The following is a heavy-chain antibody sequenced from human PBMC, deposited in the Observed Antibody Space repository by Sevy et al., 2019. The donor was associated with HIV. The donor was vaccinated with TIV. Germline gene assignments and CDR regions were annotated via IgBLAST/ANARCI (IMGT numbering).Heavy chain of an antibody. CDR2: LYINGNT. CDR3: ARGPLPATNTFDI. CDR1: GGSVNRGNNY. V-gene: IGHV4-61*02. Sequence: SETLSLTCTVSGGSVNRGNNYWNWIRQPAGKGLEWIGRLYINGNTNYNPSLKSRVSISVDTSKNQFSLRLTSVTAADTAVYFCARGPLPATNTFDIWGQGTMVTVSS. J-gene: IGHJ3*02.